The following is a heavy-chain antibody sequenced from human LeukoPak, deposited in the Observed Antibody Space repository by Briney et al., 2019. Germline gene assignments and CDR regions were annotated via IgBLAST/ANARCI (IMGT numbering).Heavy chain of an antibody. CDR2: IIPIFGTA. Sequence: SVKVSCKASGGTFSSYAISWVRHAPGQGLEWMGGIIPIFGTANYAQKFQGRVTITADESTSTAYMELSSLRSEDTAVYYCARDYDSSGYLDYWGQGTPVTVSS. J-gene: IGHJ4*02. CDR1: GGTFSSYA. CDR3: ARDYDSSGYLDY. D-gene: IGHD3-22*01. V-gene: IGHV1-69*01.